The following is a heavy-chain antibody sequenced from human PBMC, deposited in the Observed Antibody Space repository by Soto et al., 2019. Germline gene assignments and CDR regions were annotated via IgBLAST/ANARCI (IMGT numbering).Heavy chain of an antibody. D-gene: IGHD3-22*01. CDR3: ARPANDYYASSGYYHDAFDI. CDR1: GGSFSGYY. Sequence: SETLSLTCAVYGGSFSGYYWSWIRLTPGKGLEWIGEITHSGSTNYNPSLKSRVTMSVDMSKNQFSLKLSSVTAADTAVYYCARPANDYYASSGYYHDAFDIWGQGTMVTVSS. CDR2: ITHSGST. V-gene: IGHV4-34*01. J-gene: IGHJ3*02.